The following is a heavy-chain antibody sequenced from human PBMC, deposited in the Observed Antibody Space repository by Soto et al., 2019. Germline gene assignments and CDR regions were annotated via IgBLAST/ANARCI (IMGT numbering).Heavy chain of an antibody. Sequence: ASVKVSCKASGGTFSSYAISWVRQAPGQGLEWMGGIIPVFGTANYAQKFQGRVTITADESTSTAYMELSSLRSEDTAVYYCASRLHCSSTSCYRSYFDYWGQGTLVTASS. D-gene: IGHD2-2*01. CDR1: GGTFSSYA. V-gene: IGHV1-69*13. J-gene: IGHJ4*02. CDR2: IIPVFGTA. CDR3: ASRLHCSSTSCYRSYFDY.